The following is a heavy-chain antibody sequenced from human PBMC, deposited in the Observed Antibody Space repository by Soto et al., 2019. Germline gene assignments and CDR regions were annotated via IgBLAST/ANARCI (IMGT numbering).Heavy chain of an antibody. CDR1: GYTFTGYY. CDR3: ARGYCSSTSCYGGGYYYYYGMDV. J-gene: IGHJ6*02. CDR2: INPNSGGT. Sequence: ASVKVSCKASGYTFTGYYMHWVRQAPGQGLEWMGWINPNSGGTNYAQKFQGWVTMTRDTSISTAYMELSRLRSDDTAVYYCARGYCSSTSCYGGGYYYYYGMDVWGQGTTVTVSS. D-gene: IGHD2-2*01. V-gene: IGHV1-2*04.